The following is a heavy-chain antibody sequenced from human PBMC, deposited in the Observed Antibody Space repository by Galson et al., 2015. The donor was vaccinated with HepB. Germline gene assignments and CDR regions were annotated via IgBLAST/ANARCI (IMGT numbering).Heavy chain of an antibody. CDR3: ARDLRGAGLESRTVTTGPPDY. Sequence: SVKVSCKASGYTFTGYYMHWVRQAPGQGLEWMGWINPNRGGTNYAQKFQGRVTMTRDTSISTAYMELSRLRSDDTAVYYCARDLRGAGLESRTVTTGPPDYWGQGTLVTVSS. J-gene: IGHJ4*02. V-gene: IGHV1-2*02. D-gene: IGHD4-17*01. CDR1: GYTFTGYY. CDR2: INPNRGGT.